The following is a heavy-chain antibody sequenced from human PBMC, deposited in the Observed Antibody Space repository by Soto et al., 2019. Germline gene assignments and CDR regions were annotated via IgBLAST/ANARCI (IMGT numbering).Heavy chain of an antibody. Sequence: ASVKVSCKASGGTFSSYAISWVRQAPGQGLEWMGGIIPIFGTANYAQKFQGRVTITADESTSTAYMELSSLRSEDTAVYYCAREKMDIVATIGGPRDDAFDIWGQGTMVT. D-gene: IGHD5-12*01. CDR2: IIPIFGTA. CDR3: AREKMDIVATIGGPRDDAFDI. V-gene: IGHV1-69*13. J-gene: IGHJ3*02. CDR1: GGTFSSYA.